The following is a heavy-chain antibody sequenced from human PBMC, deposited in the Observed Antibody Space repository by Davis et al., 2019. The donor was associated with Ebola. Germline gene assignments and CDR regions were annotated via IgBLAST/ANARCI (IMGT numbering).Heavy chain of an antibody. CDR2: ISSSGGNS. V-gene: IGHV3-23*01. D-gene: IGHD4-17*01. CDR1: GVTFRNYV. Sequence: GGSLRLSCAVSGVTFRNYVMGWVRQAPGKGLEWVSSISSSGGNSFYMDSVKGRFYIDRDSSMNTVYLQMSSLRAEDTAVYYCARAEDDYGEYPDALDIWGQGTVVTVSS. CDR3: ARAEDDYGEYPDALDI. J-gene: IGHJ3*02.